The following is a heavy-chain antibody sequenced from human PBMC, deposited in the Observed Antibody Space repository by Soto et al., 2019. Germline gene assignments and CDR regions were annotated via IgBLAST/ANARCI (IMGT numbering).Heavy chain of an antibody. D-gene: IGHD3-3*01. V-gene: IGHV3-66*01. J-gene: IGHJ5*02. CDR2: IYSGGST. CDR1: GFTVSSNY. Sequence: GGSLRLSCAASGFTVSSNYMSWVRQAPGKGLEWVSVIYSGGSTYYADSVKGRFTISRDNSKNTLYLQMNSLRAEGTAVYYCARGVFWSGYYPSSAWGQGTLVTVSS. CDR3: ARGVFWSGYYPSSA.